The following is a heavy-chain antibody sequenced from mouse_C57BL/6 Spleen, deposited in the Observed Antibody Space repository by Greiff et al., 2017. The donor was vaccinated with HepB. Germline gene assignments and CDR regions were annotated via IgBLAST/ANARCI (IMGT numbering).Heavy chain of an antibody. J-gene: IGHJ2*01. CDR1: GYAFSSYW. Sequence: QVQLQQSGAELVKPGASVKISCKASGYAFSSYWINWVKQRPGKGLEWIGQIYPGDGDTNYNGKFKGKDTLTADKSSSTAYLQLSSLTSEDSAVYFGGRSGGNTVSYIEYWGKGTTLTGAS. V-gene: IGHV1-80*01. D-gene: IGHD1-1*01. CDR2: IYPGDGDT. CDR3: GRSGGNTVSYIEY.